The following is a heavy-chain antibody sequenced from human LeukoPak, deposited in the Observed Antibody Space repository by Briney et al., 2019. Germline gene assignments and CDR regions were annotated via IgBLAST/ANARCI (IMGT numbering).Heavy chain of an antibody. CDR1: GGTFSSYA. CDR2: SIPIFGTA. D-gene: IGHD6-13*01. Sequence: ASVKVSCKASGGTFSSYAISWVRQAPGQGLEWMGGSIPIFGTANYAQKFQGRVTITADESTSTAYMELSSLRSEDTAVYYCARPSGGDSSSWYAGNYYYMDVWGKGTTVTVSS. CDR3: ARPSGGDSSSWYAGNYYYMDV. J-gene: IGHJ6*03. V-gene: IGHV1-69*13.